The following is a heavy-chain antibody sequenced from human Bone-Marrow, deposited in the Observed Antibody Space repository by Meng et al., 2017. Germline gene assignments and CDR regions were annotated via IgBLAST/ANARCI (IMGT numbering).Heavy chain of an antibody. CDR3: ARGPTTMAHDFDY. CDR2: INHSGST. Sequence: VLLQRWSTGILEPSVSLSLTCVVSGGSFRDYYWSWIRQPPGKGLEWIGEINHSGSTNYNPSLESRATISVDTSQNNLSLKLSSVTAADSAVYYCARGPTTMAHDFDYWGQGTLVTVSS. D-gene: IGHD4-11*01. V-gene: IGHV4-34*01. CDR1: GGSFRDYY. J-gene: IGHJ4*02.